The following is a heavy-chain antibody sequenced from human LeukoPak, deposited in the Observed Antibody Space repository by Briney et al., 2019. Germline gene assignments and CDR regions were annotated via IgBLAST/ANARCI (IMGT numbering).Heavy chain of an antibody. CDR1: GFTFSNYA. V-gene: IGHV3-23*01. J-gene: IGHJ4*02. Sequence: GGSLRLSCAASGFTFSNYAMNWVRQAPGKGLEWVSTISSSGGSTYYADSVRGRFTISRDNSKNTLFLQMNSLRAEDTAVYYCARVGRLQYGDYVAFDYWGQGTLVTVSS. CDR3: ARVGRLQYGDYVAFDY. CDR2: ISSSGGST. D-gene: IGHD4-17*01.